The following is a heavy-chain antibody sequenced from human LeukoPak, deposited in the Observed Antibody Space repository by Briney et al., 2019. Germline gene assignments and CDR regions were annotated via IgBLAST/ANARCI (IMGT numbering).Heavy chain of an antibody. J-gene: IGHJ4*02. D-gene: IGHD1-26*01. CDR3: ARENSGSMSRTFDY. V-gene: IGHV1-69*05. Sequence: VASVKVSCKASGGTFSSYAISWVRQAPGQGLEWMGGIIPIFGTANYAQKFQGRVTMTRDTSTSTVYMELSSLRSEDTAVYYCARENSGSMSRTFDYWGQGTLVTVSS. CDR1: GGTFSSYA. CDR2: IIPIFGTA.